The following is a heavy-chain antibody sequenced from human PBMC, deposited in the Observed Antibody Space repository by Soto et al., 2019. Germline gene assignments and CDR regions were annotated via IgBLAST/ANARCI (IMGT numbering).Heavy chain of an antibody. V-gene: IGHV4-31*01. J-gene: IGHJ3*02. CDR1: GGSISSGGYY. Sequence: QVQLQESGPGLVKPSQTLSLTCTVSGGSISSGGYYWSWIRQHPGKGLEWIGYFYYSGSTYYNPSLKSLVTISVDTSKNQFSLKLSSVTAADTAVYYCARVDYYGSGSVCFDIWGQGTMVTVSS. CDR3: ARVDYYGSGSVCFDI. CDR2: FYYSGST. D-gene: IGHD3-10*01.